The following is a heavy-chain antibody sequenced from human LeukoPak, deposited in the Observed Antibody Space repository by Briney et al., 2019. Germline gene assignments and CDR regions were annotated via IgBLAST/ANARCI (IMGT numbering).Heavy chain of an antibody. Sequence: PGGSLRLSCAASGVTLSDHHMDWVRQAPGKGLEWVGRTRNKARGYTPEYAASVKGRFTISRDDSETLVYLQMNSLRTEDTAVYFCARVGAEGDNSAFDIWGHGTVVTVSS. CDR2: TRNKARGYTP. CDR3: ARVGAEGDNSAFDI. J-gene: IGHJ3*02. D-gene: IGHD3-22*01. CDR1: GVTLSDHH. V-gene: IGHV3-72*01.